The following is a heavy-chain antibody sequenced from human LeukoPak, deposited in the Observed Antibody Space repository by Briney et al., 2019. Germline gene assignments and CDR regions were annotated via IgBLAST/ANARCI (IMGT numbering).Heavy chain of an antibody. CDR2: ISAYNGNT. Sequence: GAAVKVSCKASGYTFTSYGISWVRQAPGQGLEWMGWISAYNGNTNYAQKLQGRVTMTTDTSTSTAYMELRSLRSDDTAVYYCARVVLAAVVGYYYYGMDVWGQGTTVTVSS. CDR1: GYTFTSYG. J-gene: IGHJ6*02. V-gene: IGHV1-18*01. CDR3: ARVVLAAVVGYYYYGMDV. D-gene: IGHD2-2*01.